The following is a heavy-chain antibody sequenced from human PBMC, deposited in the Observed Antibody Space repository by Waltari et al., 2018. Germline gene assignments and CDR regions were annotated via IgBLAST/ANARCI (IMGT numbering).Heavy chain of an antibody. CDR3: ARDLMYGEHPLFDR. CDR1: GFTFVAYS. V-gene: IGHV3-49*04. Sequence: DVQLAESGGGLVQPGRSLRLSCTTSGFTFVAYSMHWVRQAPGQGLEWVGFIRSKAYGETTDYAASVRGRFTISRDDSKSIAYLQMNSLKTEDTAIYFCARDLMYGEHPLFDRWGQGTLVTVSS. D-gene: IGHD4-17*01. CDR2: IRSKAYGETT. J-gene: IGHJ5*02.